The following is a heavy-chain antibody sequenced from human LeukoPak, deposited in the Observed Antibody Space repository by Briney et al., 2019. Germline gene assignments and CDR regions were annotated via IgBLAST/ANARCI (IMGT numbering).Heavy chain of an antibody. CDR2: IRSKAYGGTT. CDR3: TRDRPEVLWFGELLDY. Sequence: GGSLRLSCTASGFTFGDYAMSWFRQAPGKGLEWVGFIRSKAYGGTTEYAASVKGRFTISRDDSKSIAYLQMNSLKTEDTAVYYCTRDRPEVLWFGELLDYWGQGTLVTVSS. V-gene: IGHV3-49*03. D-gene: IGHD3-10*01. CDR1: GFTFGDYA. J-gene: IGHJ4*02.